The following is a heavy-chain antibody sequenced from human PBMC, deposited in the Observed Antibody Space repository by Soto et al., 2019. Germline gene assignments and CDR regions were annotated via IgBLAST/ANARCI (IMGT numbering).Heavy chain of an antibody. D-gene: IGHD2-2*01. V-gene: IGHV3-33*01. CDR1: GFTFSSYG. Sequence: PGGSLRLSCAASGFTFSSYGMHWVRQAPGKGLEWVAVIWYDGSNKYYADSVKGRFTISRDNSKNTLYLQMNSLRAEDTAVYYCARAHMNPSSTSGGSSWRRYYYYYYGMDVWGQGTTVTVSS. CDR2: IWYDGSNK. CDR3: ARAHMNPSSTSGGSSWRRYYYYYYGMDV. J-gene: IGHJ6*02.